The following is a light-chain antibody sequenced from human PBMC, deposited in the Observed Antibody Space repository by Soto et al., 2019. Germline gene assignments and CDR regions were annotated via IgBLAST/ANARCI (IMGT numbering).Light chain of an antibody. CDR3: QQYDSSPWT. J-gene: IGKJ1*01. V-gene: IGKV3-20*01. CDR2: GAS. Sequence: EIVLTQSPGTLSLSPGERTTLSCRASQSVSSSYLAWYQQKPGQAPRLLIYGASSRATGIPDRFSGSGSRSDCTLTISSLAPEDFAVYYCQQYDSSPWTFGQGTKVEIK. CDR1: QSVSSSY.